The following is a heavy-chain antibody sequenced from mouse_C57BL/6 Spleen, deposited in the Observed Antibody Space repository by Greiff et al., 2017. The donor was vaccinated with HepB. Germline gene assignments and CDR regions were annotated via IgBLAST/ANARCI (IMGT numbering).Heavy chain of an antibody. Sequence: ESGPGMVKPSQSLSLTCTVTGYSITSGYDWHWIRHFPGNKLEWMGYISYSGSTNYNPSLKSRISITHDTSKNHFFLKLNSVTTEDTATYYCARVTGYGSSYGYFDVWGTGTTVTVSS. D-gene: IGHD1-1*01. CDR2: ISYSGST. CDR3: ARVTGYGSSYGYFDV. V-gene: IGHV3-1*01. J-gene: IGHJ1*03. CDR1: GYSITSGYD.